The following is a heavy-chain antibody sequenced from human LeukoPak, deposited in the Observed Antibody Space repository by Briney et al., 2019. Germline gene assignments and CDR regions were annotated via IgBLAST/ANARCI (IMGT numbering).Heavy chain of an antibody. D-gene: IGHD2-8*01. J-gene: IGHJ5*02. Sequence: PSETLSLTCNVAGDSISSGSYYWSWIRQPAGKGLEWIGRIYSSGRTNYNPSLKSRLTISIDTSKNQFSLKLSSVTAADTAVYYCARSPGGVNNWFDPWGQGTLVTVSS. V-gene: IGHV4-61*02. CDR2: IYSSGRT. CDR1: GDSISSGSYY. CDR3: ARSPGGVNNWFDP.